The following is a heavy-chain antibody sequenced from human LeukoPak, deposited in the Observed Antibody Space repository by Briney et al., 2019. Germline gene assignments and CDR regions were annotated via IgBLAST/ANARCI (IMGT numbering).Heavy chain of an antibody. CDR1: GFIFSSYS. CDR2: TSYDESNK. J-gene: IGHJ4*02. Sequence: GGSLGLSCAASGFIFSSYSMHWVRQAPGKGLEWVAVTSYDESNKYYADSVKGRFTISRDNSKNTLYLQMNSLKPDDTAVYYCATYASSWSSFDYWGQGTLVTVSS. CDR3: ATYASSWSSFDY. V-gene: IGHV3-30-3*01. D-gene: IGHD6-13*01.